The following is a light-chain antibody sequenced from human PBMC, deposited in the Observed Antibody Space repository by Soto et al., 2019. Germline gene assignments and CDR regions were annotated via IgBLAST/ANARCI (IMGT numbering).Light chain of an antibody. CDR2: AVS. CDR3: QQHSRSPWT. Sequence: DIVLTQSPGTLSLSPGESAALSCRASQSVTSDYLVWYRQKPGQAPRLLIYAVSSRAAGIPDRFSGSGSGTDFTLTIASLEPEDCAVYYCQQHSRSPWTFGQGTRVEV. CDR1: QSVTSDY. J-gene: IGKJ1*01. V-gene: IGKV3-20*01.